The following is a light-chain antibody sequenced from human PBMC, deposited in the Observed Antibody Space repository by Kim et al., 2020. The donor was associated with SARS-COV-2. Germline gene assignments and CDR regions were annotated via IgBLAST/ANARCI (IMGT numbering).Light chain of an antibody. CDR3: SSYTSSSTLV. Sequence: GQSITIYCTGTSSDIGGYNYVSWYQQHPGKAPKLMIYDVRKRPSGISNRFSGSKSGNTASLTISGLQAEDEADYYCSSYTSSSTLVFGGGTQLTVL. J-gene: IGLJ2*01. CDR1: SSDIGGYNY. CDR2: DVR. V-gene: IGLV2-14*04.